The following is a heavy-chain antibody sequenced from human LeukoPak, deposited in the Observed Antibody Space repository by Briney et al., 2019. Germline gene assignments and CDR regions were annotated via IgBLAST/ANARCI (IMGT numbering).Heavy chain of an antibody. J-gene: IGHJ4*02. CDR1: GFTFSSYA. CDR2: ISGSGGST. V-gene: IGHV3-23*01. CDR3: AKEGYDYVWGSYRYTYYFDY. Sequence: GGSPRLSCAASGFTFSSYAMSWVRQAPGKGLEWVSAISGSGGSTYYADSVKGRFTISRDNSKNTLYLQMNSLRAEDTAVYYCAKEGYDYVWGSYRYTYYFDYWGQGTLVTVSS. D-gene: IGHD3-16*02.